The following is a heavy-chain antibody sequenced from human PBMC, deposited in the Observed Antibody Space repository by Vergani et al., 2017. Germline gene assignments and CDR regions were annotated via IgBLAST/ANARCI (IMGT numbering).Heavy chain of an antibody. Sequence: EVRLLESGGDLLQSGESLKISCAASGFSFKDYAMSWVRQAPGKGLEWVSGISGTGGFTFYADSVKGRFTISRDNYKNTLYLQMSSLRADDTAVYYCANSASVAMSLPHWFESWGQGTHVTVS. V-gene: IGHV3-23*01. J-gene: IGHJ5*01. CDR2: ISGTGGFT. CDR1: GFSFKDYA. CDR3: ANSASVAMSLPHWFES.